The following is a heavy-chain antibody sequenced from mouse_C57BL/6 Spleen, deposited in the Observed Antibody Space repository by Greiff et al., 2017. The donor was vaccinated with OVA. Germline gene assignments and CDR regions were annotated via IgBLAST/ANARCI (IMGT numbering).Heavy chain of an antibody. V-gene: IGHV1-55*01. J-gene: IGHJ4*01. CDR3: ARLGCGSSYEGAMDY. CDR1: GYTFTSYW. Sequence: QVQLQQSGAELVKPGASVKMSCKASGYTFTSYWITWVKQRPGQGLEWIGDIYPGSGSTNYNEKFTSKATLTVDTSSSTAYMQLSSLTSEDSAVYYCARLGCGSSYEGAMDYWGQGTSVTVSS. D-gene: IGHD1-1*01. CDR2: IYPGSGST.